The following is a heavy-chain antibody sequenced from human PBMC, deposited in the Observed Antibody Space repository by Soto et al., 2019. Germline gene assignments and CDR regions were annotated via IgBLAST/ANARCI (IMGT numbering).Heavy chain of an antibody. Sequence: QVRLQESGPGLVKPSETLSLTCTVSGGSISSYYWSWIRQPPGKGLEWIGDMYNTGSTIYTPSLKSRVTISVDTSKNQFSLKLNSVTAADTAVYYCARDLWGYCGADCYPLDVWGQGTTVTVSS. V-gene: IGHV4-59*01. D-gene: IGHD2-21*02. J-gene: IGHJ6*02. CDR3: ARDLWGYCGADCYPLDV. CDR2: MYNTGST. CDR1: GGSISSYY.